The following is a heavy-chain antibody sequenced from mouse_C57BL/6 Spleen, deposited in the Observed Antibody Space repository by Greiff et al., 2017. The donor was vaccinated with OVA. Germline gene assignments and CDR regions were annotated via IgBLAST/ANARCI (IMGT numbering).Heavy chain of an antibody. Sequence: EVKLVESGEGLVKPGGSLKLSCAASGFTFSSYAMSWVRQTPEKRLEWVAFISSGGDYIYYADTVKGRFTISRDNARNTLYLQMSSLKSNDTAMYDCAREDDYDGVFAYWGQGTLVTVSA. CDR1: GFTFSSYA. J-gene: IGHJ3*01. CDR3: AREDDYDGVFAY. CDR2: ISSGGDYI. D-gene: IGHD2-4*01. V-gene: IGHV5S21*01.